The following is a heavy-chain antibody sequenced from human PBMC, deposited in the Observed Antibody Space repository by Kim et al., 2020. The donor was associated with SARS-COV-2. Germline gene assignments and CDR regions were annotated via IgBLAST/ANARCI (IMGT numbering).Heavy chain of an antibody. Sequence: TPSLKSRVTIAVDTSKNQFSRKLSSVTAADTAVYYCARRGVYYYYGMDVWGQGTTVTVSS. CDR3: ARRGVYYYYGMDV. D-gene: IGHD3-16*01. J-gene: IGHJ6*02. V-gene: IGHV4-59*08.